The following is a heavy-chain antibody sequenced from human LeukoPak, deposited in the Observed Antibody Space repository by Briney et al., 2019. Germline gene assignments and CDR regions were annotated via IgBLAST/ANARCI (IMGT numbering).Heavy chain of an antibody. Sequence: SETLSLTCTVSGGSISSSSYYWGWIRQPPGKGLEWIGSIYYSGSTYYNPSLKSRVTISVDTSKNQFSLKLSSVTAADTAVYYRARLRGYYYDSSGYPDYWGQGTLVTVSS. V-gene: IGHV4-39*01. D-gene: IGHD3-22*01. CDR2: IYYSGST. J-gene: IGHJ4*02. CDR3: ARLRGYYYDSSGYPDY. CDR1: GGSISSSSYY.